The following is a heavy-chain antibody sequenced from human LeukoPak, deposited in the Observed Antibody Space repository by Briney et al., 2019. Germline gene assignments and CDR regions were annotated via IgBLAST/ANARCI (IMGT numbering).Heavy chain of an antibody. CDR2: INPNSGGT. V-gene: IGHV1-2*04. J-gene: IGHJ3*02. Sequence: ASVKVSCKASGYTFTGYYMHWVRQAPGQGLEWMGWINPNSGGTNYAQKFQGWVTTTGDTSISTAYMELSRLRSDDTAVYYCARELPTSPDDAFDIWGQGTMVTVSS. CDR3: ARELPTSPDDAFDI. CDR1: GYTFTGYY.